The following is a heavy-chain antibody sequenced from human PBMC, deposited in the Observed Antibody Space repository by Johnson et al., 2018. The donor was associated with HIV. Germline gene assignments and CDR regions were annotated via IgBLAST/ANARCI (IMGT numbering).Heavy chain of an antibody. Sequence: VQLVESGGGLIQPGGSLRLSCAASGFTVSSNYMSWVRQAPGKGLEWVSVIYSGGSTYYADSVKGRFTISRDNSKNTLYLQMNSLRAEDTAVYYCARDRAWNYEGAFDIWGQGTMVSVCS. D-gene: IGHD1-7*01. J-gene: IGHJ3*02. CDR2: IYSGGST. CDR3: ARDRAWNYEGAFDI. V-gene: IGHV3-53*01. CDR1: GFTVSSNY.